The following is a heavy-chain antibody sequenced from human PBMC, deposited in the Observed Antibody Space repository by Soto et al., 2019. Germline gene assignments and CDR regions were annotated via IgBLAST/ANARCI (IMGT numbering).Heavy chain of an antibody. CDR3: VRRVSVNYDY. D-gene: IGHD1-7*01. V-gene: IGHV3-64*01. J-gene: IGHJ4*02. CDR2: ISSNGGTT. Sequence: EVQLAESGGGMVQPGGSLRLSCVASGFTFSSYDMHWVRQAPGKGLEYVSSISSNGGTTYYGNSVKGRFTISRDNSKNTLYLQMGSLRAEDMAVYYCVRRVSVNYDYWCQGTLVTVSS. CDR1: GFTFSSYD.